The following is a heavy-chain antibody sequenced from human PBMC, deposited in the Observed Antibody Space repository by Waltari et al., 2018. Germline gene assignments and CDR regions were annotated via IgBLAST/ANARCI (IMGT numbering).Heavy chain of an antibody. V-gene: IGHV3-23*01. J-gene: IGHJ4*02. Sequence: EVQLLESGGGLVQPGGSLRLSCAASGFTFSSYAMSWVRQAPGKGLEWVSAISGSGGSTYYADSVKGRFTISRDNSKNTLYLQMNSLRAEDTAVYYGAKARSDGGAFDYWGQGTLVTVSS. CDR2: ISGSGGST. CDR3: AKARSDGGAFDY. CDR1: GFTFSSYA.